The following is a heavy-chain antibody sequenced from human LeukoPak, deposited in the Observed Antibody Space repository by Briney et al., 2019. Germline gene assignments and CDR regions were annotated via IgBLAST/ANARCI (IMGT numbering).Heavy chain of an antibody. V-gene: IGHV3-21*01. CDR3: ARGHTVGYISYYYYYMDV. CDR2: ISSSSSYI. CDR1: GFTFSSYS. Sequence: GGSLRLSCAASGFTFSSYSMNWVRQAPGKGLEWVSSISSSSSYIYYADSVKGRFTISRDNAKNSLYLQMNSLRAEDTAVYYCARGHTVGYISYYYYYMDVWGKGTTVTVS. D-gene: IGHD6-13*01. J-gene: IGHJ6*03.